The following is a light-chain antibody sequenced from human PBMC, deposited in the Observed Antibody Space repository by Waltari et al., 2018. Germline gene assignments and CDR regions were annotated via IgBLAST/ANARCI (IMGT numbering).Light chain of an antibody. V-gene: IGLV2-14*01. J-gene: IGLJ3*02. CDR2: DVR. CDR3: SSYTSSSTWV. CDR1: SSDVGGYHY. Sequence: QSALTQPASVSGPPAQSITIPCTGTSSDVGGYHYVSWYQQHPGKAPKLMIYDVRKRPSGVSNRFSGSKSGNTASLTISGLQAEDEADYYCSSYTSSSTWVFGGGTKLTVL.